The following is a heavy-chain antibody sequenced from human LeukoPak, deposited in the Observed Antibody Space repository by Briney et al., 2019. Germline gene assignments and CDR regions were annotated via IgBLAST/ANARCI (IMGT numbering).Heavy chain of an antibody. CDR1: GGSISSYY. D-gene: IGHD6-6*01. V-gene: IGHV4-59*03. CDR2: IFYSGST. Sequence: SETLSLTCTVSGGSISSYYWSWIRQPPGKGLEWIGYIFYSGSTNYNPSLKSRVTISVDTSKNQFSLKLTSVTAADTAVYYCGARRAFDIWGRGTMVTVSS. CDR3: GARRAFDI. J-gene: IGHJ3*02.